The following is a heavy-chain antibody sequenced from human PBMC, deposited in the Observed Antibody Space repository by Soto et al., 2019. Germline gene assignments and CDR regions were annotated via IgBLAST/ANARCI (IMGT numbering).Heavy chain of an antibody. CDR1: GFTFTRHW. V-gene: IGHV3-7*01. J-gene: IGHJ4*02. CDR3: ARSQYRLEVWCGWDFYL. D-gene: IGHD3-3*01. CDR2: IKEDGRET. Sequence: VQLVESGGGLVRPGGSLRLSGAASGFTFTRHWMTWVRQAPGRGLEWVANIKEDGRETFYLDSVKGRFTISRDNTKNSLFLQMNSVRAEDTSVDYCARSQYRLEVWCGWDFYLWCQGMLVTVSS.